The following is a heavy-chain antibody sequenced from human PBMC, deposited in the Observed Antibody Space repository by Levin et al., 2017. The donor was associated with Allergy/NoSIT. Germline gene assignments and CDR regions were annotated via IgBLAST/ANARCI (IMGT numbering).Heavy chain of an antibody. J-gene: IGHJ3*02. CDR1: GFTFDDYA. V-gene: IGHV3-9*01. Sequence: GGSLRLSCAASGFTFDDYAMHWVRQAPGKGLEWVSGISWNSGSIGYADSVKGRFTISRDNAKNSLYLQMNSLRAEDTALYYCAKSRGDYGVRVEGDAFDIWGQGTMVTVSS. CDR2: ISWNSGSI. D-gene: IGHD4-17*01. CDR3: AKSRGDYGVRVEGDAFDI.